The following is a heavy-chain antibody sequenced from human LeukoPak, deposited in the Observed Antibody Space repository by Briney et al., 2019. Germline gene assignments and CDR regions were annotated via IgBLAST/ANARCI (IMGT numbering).Heavy chain of an antibody. CDR3: AKENSSGYYYYYYYMDV. J-gene: IGHJ6*03. Sequence: GSLRLSCAASGFTFSTYAMTWVRQAPGKGLEWVSLISGTGGSTYYADSVKGRFTISRDNSKNTLYLQMNSLRAEDTAVYYCAKENSSGYYYYYYYMDVWGKGITVTISS. CDR2: ISGTGGST. V-gene: IGHV3-23*01. D-gene: IGHD3-22*01. CDR1: GFTFSTYA.